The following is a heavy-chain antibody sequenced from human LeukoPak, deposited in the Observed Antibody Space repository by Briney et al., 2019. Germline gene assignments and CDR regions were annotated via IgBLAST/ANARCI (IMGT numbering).Heavy chain of an antibody. Sequence: SDTLSLTCSVSGGPIRTGLFYWNWIPRPAGKGLEWNGCYYPSGSTNDNPSLNSRLTISVDTSKNHFSLQLSSVTCTDTALYYCARGQYDFRSGYDVNWFDPWGQGTLVTVSS. CDR3: ARGQYDFRSGYDVNWFDP. CDR1: GGPIRTGLFY. V-gene: IGHV4-61*02. CDR2: YYPSGST. D-gene: IGHD3-3*01. J-gene: IGHJ5*02.